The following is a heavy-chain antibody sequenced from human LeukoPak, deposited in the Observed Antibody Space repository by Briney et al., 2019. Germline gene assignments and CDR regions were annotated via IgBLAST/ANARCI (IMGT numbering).Heavy chain of an antibody. CDR3: AADQGATNFVDAFDI. Sequence: ASVKVSCKASGGTFSSYAIGWVRQAPGQGLEWMGGIIPIFGTANYAQKFQGRVTITADESTSTAYMELSSLRSEDTAVYYCAADQGATNFVDAFDIWGQGTMVTVSS. D-gene: IGHD1-26*01. CDR1: GGTFSSYA. J-gene: IGHJ3*02. V-gene: IGHV1-69*13. CDR2: IIPIFGTA.